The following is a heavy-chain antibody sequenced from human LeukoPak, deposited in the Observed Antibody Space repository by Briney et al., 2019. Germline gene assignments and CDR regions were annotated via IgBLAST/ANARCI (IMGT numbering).Heavy chain of an antibody. J-gene: IGHJ4*02. CDR2: IYSGGST. D-gene: IGHD3-16*02. V-gene: IGHV3-66*01. CDR3: ARLSAGLYFDY. CDR1: GFTVSNNY. Sequence: GGSLRLSCAASGFTVSNNYMTWVRQAPGKGLEWVSVIYSGGSTYYADSVKGRFTISRDNSKNTLYLQMNSLRAEDTAVYYCARLSAGLYFDYWGQGTLVTVSS.